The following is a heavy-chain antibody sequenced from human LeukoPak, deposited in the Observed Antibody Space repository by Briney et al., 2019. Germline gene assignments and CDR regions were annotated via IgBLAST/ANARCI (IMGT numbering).Heavy chain of an antibody. V-gene: IGHV4-61*02. D-gene: IGHD2-21*02. CDR1: GGSISSGSYY. Sequence: SETLSLTCTVSGGSISSGSYYWSWIRQPAGKGLEWIGRIYTSGSTNYNPTLKSRVTISVDRSKNQFSLKLRSVTAADTAVYYCARTYCGGDCRGYYYHYYMDVWGKGTTVTISS. CDR2: IYTSGST. CDR3: ARTYCGGDCRGYYYHYYMDV. J-gene: IGHJ6*03.